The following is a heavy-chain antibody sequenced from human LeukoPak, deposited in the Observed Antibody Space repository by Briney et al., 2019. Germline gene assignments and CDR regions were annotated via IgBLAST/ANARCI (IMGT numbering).Heavy chain of an antibody. V-gene: IGHV4-39*07. CDR1: GGSISSSSYY. CDR2: INHSGTT. J-gene: IGHJ4*02. Sequence: SETLSLTCTVSGGSISSSSYYWSWIRQPPGKGLEWIGEINHSGTTKYNPSLKSRVTIFVDTSKNQFSLKVTSVTAADTAVYYCARGPPYNYDSSGYYRFDYWGQGTLVTVSS. D-gene: IGHD3-22*01. CDR3: ARGPPYNYDSSGYYRFDY.